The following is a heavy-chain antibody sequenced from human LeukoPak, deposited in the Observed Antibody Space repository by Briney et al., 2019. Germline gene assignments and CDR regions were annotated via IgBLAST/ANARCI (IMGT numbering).Heavy chain of an antibody. J-gene: IGHJ4*02. CDR1: GGSVSSSSYY. V-gene: IGHV4-39*01. CDR2: IYYSGIT. CDR3: ARHYCDGRAYFPPGY. Sequence: SETLSLTCTVSGGSVSSSSYYWGWIRQPPGKGLEWIGSIYYSGITYYNPSLKSRVAISIDTSKNQFSLRLSSVTAADTAVYFCARHYCDGRAYFPPGYWGQGTLVTVSS. D-gene: IGHD3-22*01.